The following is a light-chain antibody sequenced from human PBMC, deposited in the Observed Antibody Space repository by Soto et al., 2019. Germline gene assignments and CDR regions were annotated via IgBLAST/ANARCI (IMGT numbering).Light chain of an antibody. J-gene: IGKJ3*01. CDR2: LGS. CDR1: QSLLHGNGYNY. Sequence: DIVLTQSPLSLAVTPGEPASISCRSSQSLLHGNGYNYLDWYLQKPGQSPQLLSYLGSNRASGVPDRFSGSGAGTDCTLRSSRVEAEDVGVYYCMEALQTSFTFGPGTKVDLK. CDR3: MEALQTSFT. V-gene: IGKV2-28*01.